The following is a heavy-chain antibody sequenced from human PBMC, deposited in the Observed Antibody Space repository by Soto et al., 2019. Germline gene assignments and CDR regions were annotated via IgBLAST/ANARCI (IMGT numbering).Heavy chain of an antibody. J-gene: IGHJ6*02. CDR3: ARAEGMIIVVSLFMDV. Sequence: QAPGKGLEWVAVIWNDGSEKYYADSVKGRFTISRDNSKNTVYLQMNSLRAEDTAVYYCARAEGMIIVVSLFMDVWVQGTPATVPS. CDR2: IWNDGSEK. D-gene: IGHD3-22*01. V-gene: IGHV3-33*01.